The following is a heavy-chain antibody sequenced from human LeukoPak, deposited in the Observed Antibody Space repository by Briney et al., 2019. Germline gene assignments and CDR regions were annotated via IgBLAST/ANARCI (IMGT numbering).Heavy chain of an antibody. CDR1: GASFSDSY. J-gene: IGHJ4*02. D-gene: IGHD3-16*01. CDR2: INNSGST. Sequence: KPSETLSLTCAVYGASFSDSYWSWLPQSPEKGLEWIGKINNSGSTSDNPSLNSRVIMSVDRSKNQFSLRLTSVTAAVTAVYYCARGRYGPRLGNWGQGTLVTVSS. V-gene: IGHV4-34*01. CDR3: ARGRYGPRLGN.